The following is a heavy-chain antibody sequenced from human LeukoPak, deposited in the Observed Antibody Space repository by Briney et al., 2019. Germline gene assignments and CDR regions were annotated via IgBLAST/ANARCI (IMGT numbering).Heavy chain of an antibody. D-gene: IGHD5-18*01. CDR2: INPNSGGT. CDR3: AREDSYGSYYYYGMDV. Sequence: GASVKVSCKASGYTFTGYYMHWVRQAPGQGLEWMGWINPNSGGTNYAQKFQGRVTMTRDTSISTAYMELSRLRSDATAVYYCAREDSYGSYYYYGMDVWGQGTTVTVSS. V-gene: IGHV1-2*02. CDR1: GYTFTGYY. J-gene: IGHJ6*02.